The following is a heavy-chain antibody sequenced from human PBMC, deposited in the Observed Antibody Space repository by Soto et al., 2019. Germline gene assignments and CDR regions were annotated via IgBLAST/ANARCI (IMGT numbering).Heavy chain of an antibody. CDR3: ARAPTVTEFDY. CDR2: IYHSGST. CDR1: ADSISSGGYS. Sequence: PSETLSLTCAVSADSISSGGYSWSWIRQPPGKGLEWIGYIYHSGSTYYNPSLKSRVTISVDRSKNQFSLKLSSVTAADTAVYYCARAPTVTEFDYWGQGTLVTVSS. D-gene: IGHD4-17*01. V-gene: IGHV4-30-2*01. J-gene: IGHJ4*02.